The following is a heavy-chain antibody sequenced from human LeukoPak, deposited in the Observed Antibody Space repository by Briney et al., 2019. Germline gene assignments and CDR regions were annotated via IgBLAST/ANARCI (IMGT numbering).Heavy chain of an antibody. CDR3: ARDSPFEWDVFGDSFDI. Sequence: SSETLSLTCTVSGGSISSHYWSWIRQSPGQGLEWIGFMHYRGNTNSNPSLRSRVTISMDTSKNQFSLKMSSVTAADTAVYYCARDSPFEWDVFGDSFDIWGQGTVVTVSS. V-gene: IGHV4-59*11. J-gene: IGHJ3*02. D-gene: IGHD1-26*01. CDR1: GGSISSHY. CDR2: MHYRGNT.